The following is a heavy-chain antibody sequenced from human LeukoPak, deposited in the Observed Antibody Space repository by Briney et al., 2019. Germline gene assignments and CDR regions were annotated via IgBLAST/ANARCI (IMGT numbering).Heavy chain of an antibody. CDR1: EGTFSSYT. CDR2: IIPILGIA. CDR3: ARDRDSRSWTDY. J-gene: IGHJ4*02. V-gene: IGHV1-69*04. Sequence: SVNVSYKASEGTFSSYTISWVRQAPGQGLEWMGRIIPILGIANYAQKFQGRVTITADKSTSTAYMELSSLRSEDTAVYYCARDRDSRSWTDYWGQGTLVTVSS. D-gene: IGHD6-13*01.